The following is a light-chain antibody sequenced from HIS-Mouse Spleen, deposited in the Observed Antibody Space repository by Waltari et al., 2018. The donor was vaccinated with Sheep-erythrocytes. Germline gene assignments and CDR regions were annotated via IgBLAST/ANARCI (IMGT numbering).Light chain of an antibody. Sequence: QSALTQPRSVSGSPGQSVTNPCTGTSSDVGGYNYVSWYQQHPGKAPTLMVYDVSKRPSGVPDRFSGSKSGNTASLPISGLQAEDEADYYCCSYAGSYTLVFGGGTKLTVL. CDR1: SSDVGGYNY. J-gene: IGLJ3*02. CDR2: DVS. CDR3: CSYAGSYTLV. V-gene: IGLV2-11*02.